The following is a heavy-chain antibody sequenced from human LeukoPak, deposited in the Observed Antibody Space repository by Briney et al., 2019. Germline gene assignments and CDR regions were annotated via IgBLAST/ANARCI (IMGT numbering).Heavy chain of an antibody. CDR1: GFTFSSYE. J-gene: IGHJ4*02. CDR3: ARGWGYYDFWSGPNDY. Sequence: GGSLRLSCAASGFTFSSYEMNWVRQAPGKGLEWVSYISSSGSTIYYADSVKGRFTISRDNAKNSLYLQMNSLRAEDTAVYYCARGWGYYDFWSGPNDYWGQGTLVTVSS. V-gene: IGHV3-48*03. CDR2: ISSSGSTI. D-gene: IGHD3-3*01.